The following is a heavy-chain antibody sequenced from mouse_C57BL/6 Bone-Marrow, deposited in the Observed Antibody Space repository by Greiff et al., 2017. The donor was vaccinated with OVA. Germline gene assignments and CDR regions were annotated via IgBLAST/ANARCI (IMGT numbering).Heavy chain of an antibody. CDR3: ARYIRKGYYAMDY. V-gene: IGHV3-8*01. Sequence: EVMLVESGPGLAKPSQTLSLTCYVTGSSITSDYWNWIRKFPGNKLEYMGNISHSGSTYFNPSLKSRISITGDTSKSQYYLQLNSVTTEDAATYYCARYIRKGYYAMDYWGQGTSVTVSS. CDR1: GSSITSDY. CDR2: ISHSGST. J-gene: IGHJ4*01.